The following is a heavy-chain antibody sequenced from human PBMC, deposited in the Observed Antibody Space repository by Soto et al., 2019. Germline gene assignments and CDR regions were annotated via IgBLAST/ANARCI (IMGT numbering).Heavy chain of an antibody. V-gene: IGHV3-23*01. D-gene: IGHD3-10*01. CDR1: GFTFSSYA. Sequence: GGSLRLSCAASGFTFSSYAMSWVRQAPGKGLEWVSAISGSGGSTYYADSVKGRFTISRDNSKNTLYLQMNSLRAEDTAVYYCAKELVRGVIIPMHFDYWGQGTLVTVSS. CDR2: ISGSGGST. J-gene: IGHJ4*02. CDR3: AKELVRGVIIPMHFDY.